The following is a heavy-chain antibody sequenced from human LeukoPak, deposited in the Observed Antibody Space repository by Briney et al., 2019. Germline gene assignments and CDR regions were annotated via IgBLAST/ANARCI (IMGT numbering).Heavy chain of an antibody. CDR2: VHTTTTIAAGTT. CDR3: VNHLACGSTSCPPFDY. J-gene: IGHJ4*02. CDR1: GFTLIKFG. Sequence: GGSLRLSCTASGFTLIKFGLSWVRQAPGKGLEWVASVHTTTTIAAGTTFYADSVKGRFTISRDNAKNSLYLQMNSLRAEDTAVYYCVNHLACGSTSCPPFDYWGQGTLVTVSS. V-gene: IGHV3-21*01. D-gene: IGHD2-2*01.